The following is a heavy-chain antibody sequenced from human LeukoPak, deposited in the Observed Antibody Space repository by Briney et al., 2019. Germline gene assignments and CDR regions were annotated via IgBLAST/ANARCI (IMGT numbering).Heavy chain of an antibody. CDR3: AREEWVAVAL. V-gene: IGHV4-34*01. CDR2: INHSGST. J-gene: IGHJ4*02. Sequence: SETLSLTCAVYGGSFSGYYWSWIRQPPGKGLEWIGEINHSGSTNYNPSLKSRVTISVDTSKNQFSLKLSSVTAADTAVYYCAREEWVAVALWGQGTLVTVSS. CDR1: GGSFSGYY. D-gene: IGHD6-19*01.